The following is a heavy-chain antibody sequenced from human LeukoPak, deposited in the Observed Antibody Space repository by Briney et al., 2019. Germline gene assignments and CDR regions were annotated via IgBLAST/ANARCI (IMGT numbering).Heavy chain of an antibody. Sequence: ASVKVSCKASGGTFSSYAMSWVRQAPGQGLEWMGRIIPIFGTANYAQKFQGRVTITTDESTSTAYMELSSLRSEDTAVYYCARVGCSSNSCLDYWGQGTLVTVSS. CDR2: IIPIFGTA. J-gene: IGHJ4*02. D-gene: IGHD2-2*01. CDR3: ARVGCSSNSCLDY. V-gene: IGHV1-69*05. CDR1: GGTFSSYA.